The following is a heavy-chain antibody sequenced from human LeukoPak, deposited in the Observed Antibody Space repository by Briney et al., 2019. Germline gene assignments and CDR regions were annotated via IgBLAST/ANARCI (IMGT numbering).Heavy chain of an antibody. J-gene: IGHJ4*02. CDR1: GGSFSGYY. D-gene: IGHD5-12*01. V-gene: IGHV4-34*01. Sequence: PSETLSLTCAVYGGSFSGYYWSWIRQPPGKGLEWIGEINHSGSTNYNPSLKSRVTISVDTSKNQFSLKLSSVTAADTAVYYCARYYIVATIEDHYWGQGTLVTVSS. CDR3: ARYYIVATIEDHY. CDR2: INHSGST.